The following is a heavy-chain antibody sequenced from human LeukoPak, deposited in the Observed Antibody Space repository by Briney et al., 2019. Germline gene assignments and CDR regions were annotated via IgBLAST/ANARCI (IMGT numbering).Heavy chain of an antibody. Sequence: SETLSLTCAVYGGSFSGYYWSWIRQPPGKGLEWIGEINHSGSTNYNPSLKSRVTISVDTSKNQFSLRLSSVTAAGTAVYYCARHAAAGRYNWFDPWGQGTLVTVSS. D-gene: IGHD6-13*01. CDR2: INHSGST. CDR3: ARHAAAGRYNWFDP. J-gene: IGHJ5*02. V-gene: IGHV4-34*01. CDR1: GGSFSGYY.